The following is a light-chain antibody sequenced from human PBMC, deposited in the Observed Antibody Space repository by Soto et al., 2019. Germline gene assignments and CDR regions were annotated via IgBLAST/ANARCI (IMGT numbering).Light chain of an antibody. CDR3: SSYTSSSTRV. V-gene: IGLV2-14*01. CDR1: SSDVGSYNY. Sequence: QSVLTQPASVSGSPGQSITISCTGTSSDVGSYNYVSWYQQHPGKAPKLMIYEVSNRPSGVSNRFSGSKSGNTASLTISGLQAEDEANYYCSSYTSSSTRVLGGGTPLTVL. CDR2: EVS. J-gene: IGLJ7*01.